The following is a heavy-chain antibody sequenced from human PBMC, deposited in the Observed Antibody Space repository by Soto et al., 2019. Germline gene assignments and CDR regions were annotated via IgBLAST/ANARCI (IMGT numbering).Heavy chain of an antibody. D-gene: IGHD2-21*01. Sequence: EVQLVESGGDLVQPGGSLRLSCAASGFTFSTYWMHWVRQAPGKGLVWVSRIKSDGSSTFYADSVKGRFTISRDNAKNTLYIQMNSLSAEDTAVYYCTRGTAPSIPNAFDIWGQGTMVTVST. CDR2: IKSDGSST. V-gene: IGHV3-74*01. J-gene: IGHJ3*02. CDR3: TRGTAPSIPNAFDI. CDR1: GFTFSTYW.